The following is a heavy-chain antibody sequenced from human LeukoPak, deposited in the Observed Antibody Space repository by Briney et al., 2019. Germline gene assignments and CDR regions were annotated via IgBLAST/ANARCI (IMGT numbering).Heavy chain of an antibody. J-gene: IGHJ4*02. CDR1: GGSFSGYY. CDR3: ARFSGWYYDY. CDR2: INHSGST. V-gene: IGHV4-34*01. Sequence: SETLSLTYAVYGGSFSGYYWSWIRQPPGKGLEWLGEINHSGSTNYNPSLKSRVTISVDTSKNQFSLNLSSVTAADTAVYYCARFSGWYYDYWGQGTLVTVSS. D-gene: IGHD6-19*01.